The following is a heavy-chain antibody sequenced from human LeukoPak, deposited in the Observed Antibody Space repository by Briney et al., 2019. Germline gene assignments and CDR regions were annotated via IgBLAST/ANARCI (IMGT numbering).Heavy chain of an antibody. V-gene: IGHV1-46*01. J-gene: IGHJ4*02. Sequence: ASVKVSCKASRYRFSNYYVHWIRQAPGQGLEWVGIMAPRDDGAHYAQKFQGRVTMTRDTSTSTLYMELSSLRPEDTAVYYCAREVRTGIGATDYWGQGTLVTVSS. CDR2: MAPRDDGA. CDR1: RYRFSNYY. D-gene: IGHD1-26*01. CDR3: AREVRTGIGATDY.